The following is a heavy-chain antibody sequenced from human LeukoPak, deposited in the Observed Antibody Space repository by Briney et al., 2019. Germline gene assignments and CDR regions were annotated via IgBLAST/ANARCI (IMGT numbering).Heavy chain of an antibody. CDR2: IYPGDSDT. CDR1: GYSFTSYW. CDR3: ARWGGGPQLDYYDSSGLDEYFDY. V-gene: IGHV5-51*01. J-gene: IGHJ4*02. D-gene: IGHD3-22*01. Sequence: GESLKISCKGSGYSFTSYWIGWVRQMPGKGLEWMGIIYPGDSDTRYSPSFQGQVTISADKSISTAYLQWSSLKASDTAMYYCARWGGGPQLDYYDSSGLDEYFDYWGQGTLVTVSS.